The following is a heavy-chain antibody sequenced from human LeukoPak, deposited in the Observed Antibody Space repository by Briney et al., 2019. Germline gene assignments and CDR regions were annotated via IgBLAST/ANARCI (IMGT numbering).Heavy chain of an antibody. Sequence: SQTLSLTCAISGDSVSSNSAAWNWIRQSPSRGLEWLGRTYYRSKWYNDYAVSVKSRITINPDTSKNQFSLQLNSVTPEDTAVYYCARAPYYYGSGSYYKGRDYYYGMDVWGQGTTVTVSS. CDR3: ARAPYYYGSGSYYKGRDYYYGMDV. D-gene: IGHD3-10*01. CDR1: GDSVSSNSAA. CDR2: TYYRSKWYN. V-gene: IGHV6-1*01. J-gene: IGHJ6*02.